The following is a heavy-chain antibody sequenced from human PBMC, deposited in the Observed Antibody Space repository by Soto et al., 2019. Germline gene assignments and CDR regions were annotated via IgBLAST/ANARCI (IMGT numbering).Heavy chain of an antibody. Sequence: QVQLVESGGGLVKPGGSLRLSCAASGFTFSDYYMSWIRQAPGKGLEWVSYISSSGSTIYYADSVKGRFTISRDNAKNSLYLPMNSLRAEDTAVYYCARVSPYYYDSSGYGPGDYWGQGTLVTVSS. J-gene: IGHJ4*02. CDR3: ARVSPYYYDSSGYGPGDY. V-gene: IGHV3-11*01. CDR2: ISSSGSTI. D-gene: IGHD3-22*01. CDR1: GFTFSDYY.